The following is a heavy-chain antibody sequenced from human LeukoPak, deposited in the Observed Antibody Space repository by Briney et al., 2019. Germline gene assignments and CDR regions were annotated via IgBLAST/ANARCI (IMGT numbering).Heavy chain of an antibody. CDR2: IYSGGAI. CDR3: ARRPGN. V-gene: IGHV3-53*01. Sequence: GGSLRLSCAASGFTFSSYAMTWVRQVPGKGLEWVSLIYSGGAIRYADSAKGRFTISRDSSKNTLFLQMNDLTVEDTARYYCARRPGNWGQGILVTVSS. CDR1: GFTFSSYA. D-gene: IGHD1-14*01. J-gene: IGHJ4*02.